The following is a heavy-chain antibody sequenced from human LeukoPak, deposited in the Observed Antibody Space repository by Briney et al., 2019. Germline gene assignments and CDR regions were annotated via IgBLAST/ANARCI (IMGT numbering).Heavy chain of an antibody. Sequence: PSETLSLTCAVYGGSFSGYYWSWIRQPPGKGLEWIGEINHSGSTNYNPSLKSRVTISVDTSKNQFSLKLSSVTAADTAVYYCARHRYYDFWNGYYIRGGCLDYWGQGTLVTVSS. CDR2: INHSGST. D-gene: IGHD3-3*01. CDR1: GGSFSGYY. CDR3: ARHRYYDFWNGYYIRGGCLDY. V-gene: IGHV4-34*01. J-gene: IGHJ4*02.